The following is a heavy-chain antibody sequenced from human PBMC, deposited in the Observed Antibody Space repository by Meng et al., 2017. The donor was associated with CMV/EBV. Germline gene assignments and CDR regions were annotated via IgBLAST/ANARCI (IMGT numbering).Heavy chain of an antibody. D-gene: IGHD3-16*01. CDR1: GASIKNYN. V-gene: IGHV4-4*07. CDR2: IQVIGHP. CDR3: AGSRPGGGACDY. J-gene: IGHJ4*02. Sequence: QLQEPGPGLVKPSESLSLTGIVSGASIKNYNWNWVRQPAGQGLEWIGLIQVIGHPVYNPSLKSRVTVSLDASKSQFSLTLNSVTAADTATYYCAGSRPGGGACDYRGQGILVTVSS.